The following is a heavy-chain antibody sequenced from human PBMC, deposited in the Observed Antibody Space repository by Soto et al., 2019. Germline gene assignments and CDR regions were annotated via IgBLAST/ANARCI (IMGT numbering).Heavy chain of an antibody. CDR1: GFTFSSYG. CDR3: AKEWEG. V-gene: IGHV3-30*18. Sequence: QVQLVESGGGVVQPGRSLRLSCAASGFTFSSYGMHWVRQAPGKGLEWVAVISYDGSNKYYADSVKGRFTISRDNSKNTLYLQMNSRRAEDTAVYYCAKEWEGWGQGTLVTVSS. J-gene: IGHJ4*02. D-gene: IGHD1-26*01. CDR2: ISYDGSNK.